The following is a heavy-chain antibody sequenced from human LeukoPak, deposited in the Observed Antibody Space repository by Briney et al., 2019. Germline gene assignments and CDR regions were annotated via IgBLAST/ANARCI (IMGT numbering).Heavy chain of an antibody. D-gene: IGHD3-16*01. CDR3: ARVFSTGVMVDY. V-gene: IGHV4-59*01. CDR1: GGSFSSYY. CDR2: INYSGST. Sequence: SETLSLTCTVSGGSFSSYYWSWIRQPPGKGLEWIGYINYSGSTNYNPSLKSRVTISVDTSKNQFSLKLSSVTAADTAVYYCARVFSTGVMVDYWGQGTLVTVSS. J-gene: IGHJ4*02.